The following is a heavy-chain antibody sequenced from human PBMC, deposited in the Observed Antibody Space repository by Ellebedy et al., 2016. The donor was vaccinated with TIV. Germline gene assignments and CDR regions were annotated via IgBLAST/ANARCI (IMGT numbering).Heavy chain of an antibody. V-gene: IGHV3-48*04. Sequence: GGSLRLSCAASGFSFNSYWMSWVRQAPGKGLEWISYISGSSLTEHYADSVKGRFTISRDNAKNSVYLQMNSLRVEDTAIYYCARDMAWGNERMNDAFDIWGQGTTVTVSS. J-gene: IGHJ3*02. CDR2: ISGSSLTE. CDR1: GFSFNSYW. CDR3: ARDMAWGNERMNDAFDI. D-gene: IGHD7-27*01.